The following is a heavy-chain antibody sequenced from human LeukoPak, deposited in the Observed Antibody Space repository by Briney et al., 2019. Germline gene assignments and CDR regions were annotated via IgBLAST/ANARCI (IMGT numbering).Heavy chain of an antibody. Sequence: GGSLSLSCPAPGFTFKDYGISWVRQPPGKGLGWASGFNWIGGSTGYADSVKGRFTISRDNAKNSLYLQMNSLRAEDTALYYCARATYYYDSSGYYHIRDYFDYWGQGTLVTVSS. CDR3: ARATYYYDSSGYYHIRDYFDY. CDR1: GFTFKDYG. CDR2: FNWIGGST. V-gene: IGHV3-20*04. J-gene: IGHJ4*02. D-gene: IGHD3-22*01.